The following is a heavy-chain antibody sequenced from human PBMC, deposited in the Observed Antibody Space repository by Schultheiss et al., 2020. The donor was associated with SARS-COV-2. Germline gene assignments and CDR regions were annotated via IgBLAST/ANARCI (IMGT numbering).Heavy chain of an antibody. V-gene: IGHV4-39*01. D-gene: IGHD3-9*01. CDR2: IYYSGST. J-gene: IGHJ4*02. CDR3: ARGSYYDISTGYYLFDY. CDR1: GGSISSSSYY. Sequence: SQTLSLTCTVSGGSISSSSYYWGWIRQPPGKGLEWIGRIYYSGSTYYNPSLKSRVTISVDTSKNQFSLKLSSVTAADTAVYYCARGSYYDISTGYYLFDYWGQGTLVTVSS.